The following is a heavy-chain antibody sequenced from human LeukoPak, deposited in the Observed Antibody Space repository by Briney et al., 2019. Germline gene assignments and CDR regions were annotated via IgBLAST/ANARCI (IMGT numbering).Heavy chain of an antibody. J-gene: IGHJ4*02. D-gene: IGHD1-26*01. CDR1: GFTFSSYA. CDR2: ISGSGGST. CDR3: ARAVYSGSYHVGESDY. Sequence: GGSLRLSCAASGFTFSSYAMSWVRQAPGKGLEWVSAISGSGGSTYYADSVKGRFTISRDNSKNTLYLQMNSLRAEDTAVYYCARAVYSGSYHVGESDYWGQGTLVTVSS. V-gene: IGHV3-23*01.